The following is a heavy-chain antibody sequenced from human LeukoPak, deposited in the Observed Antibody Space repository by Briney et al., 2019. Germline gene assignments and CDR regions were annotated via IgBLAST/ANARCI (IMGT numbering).Heavy chain of an antibody. V-gene: IGHV3-15*04. J-gene: IGHJ4*02. Sequence: GGSLRLSCAASGFSFSDAWMNWVRQAPGKGLEWVGRIASKTDGGTTDYAAPVKGRFTISRDDSKNTLFLQMNSLKTEDTAVYYCTTGIRGDCGQGTLVTVSS. CDR2: IASKTDGGTT. CDR3: TTGIRGD. CDR1: GFSFSDAW.